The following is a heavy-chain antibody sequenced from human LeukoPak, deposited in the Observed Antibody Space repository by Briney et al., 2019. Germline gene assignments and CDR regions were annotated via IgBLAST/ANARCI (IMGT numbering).Heavy chain of an antibody. V-gene: IGHV1-18*01. Sequence: ASVNVSCKAFGYTFTRYGISWVRQAPGQGLEWMGWISAYYGDTNYAQKFQGRVTMTTDTSTSTAYMELRSLRSDDTAVYYCARDIMYYDSSGYYYLYAFDIWGQGTMVSVSS. CDR1: GYTFTRYG. J-gene: IGHJ3*02. CDR3: ARDIMYYDSSGYYYLYAFDI. D-gene: IGHD3-22*01. CDR2: ISAYYGDT.